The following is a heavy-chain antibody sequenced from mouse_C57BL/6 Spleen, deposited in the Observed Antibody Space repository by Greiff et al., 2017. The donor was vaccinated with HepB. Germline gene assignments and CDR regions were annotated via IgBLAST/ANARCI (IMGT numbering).Heavy chain of an antibody. CDR3: ARAITTADYFDY. Sequence: QVQLQQSGAELVMPGASVKLSCKASGYTFTSYWMHWVKQRPGQGLEWIGEIDPSDSYTNYNQKFKGKSTLTVDKSSSTAYMQLSSLTSEDSAVYYCARAITTADYFDYWGQGTTLTVSS. CDR2: IDPSDSYT. J-gene: IGHJ2*01. V-gene: IGHV1-69*01. D-gene: IGHD1-2*01. CDR1: GYTFTSYW.